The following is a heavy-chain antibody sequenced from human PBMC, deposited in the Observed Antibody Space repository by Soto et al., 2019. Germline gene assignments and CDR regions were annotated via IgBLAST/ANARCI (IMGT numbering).Heavy chain of an antibody. Sequence: QVQLQESGPGLVKPSETLSLTCTVSGASISGFYWIWIRKSAGTGLEWIGRIYATGTTDYNPSLKSRVMMSVETSKKQFSLKLRSVTAADTAVYYCVRDGTKTLRDWFDPWGQGISVTVSS. D-gene: IGHD1-1*01. V-gene: IGHV4-4*07. J-gene: IGHJ5*02. CDR2: IYATGTT. CDR1: GASISGFY. CDR3: VRDGTKTLRDWFDP.